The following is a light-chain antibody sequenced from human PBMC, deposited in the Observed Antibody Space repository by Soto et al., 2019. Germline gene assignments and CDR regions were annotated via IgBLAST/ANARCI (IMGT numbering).Light chain of an antibody. V-gene: IGKV3-11*01. CDR2: ATS. J-gene: IGKJ4*01. CDR3: QQRSDWPPSLT. CDR1: QSVSSS. Sequence: EIVLTQSPATLSLSPGERATLSCGASQSVSSSLAWYQHKPGQAPRLLIYATSHRATDIPTRFSGSGSETDFTLTISSLEPEDFAVYYCQQRSDWPPSLTFGGGTKVEIK.